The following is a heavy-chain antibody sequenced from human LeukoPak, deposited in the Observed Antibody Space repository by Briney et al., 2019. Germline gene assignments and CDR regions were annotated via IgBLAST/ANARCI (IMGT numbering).Heavy chain of an antibody. J-gene: IGHJ4*02. CDR3: ARGRYDGQAFPFDY. CDR1: GGSFSGYY. D-gene: IGHD3-3*01. V-gene: IGHV4-34*01. Sequence: PSETLSLTCAVYGGSFSGYYWSWIRQPPGKGLEWIGEINHSGSTNYNPSLKSRVTISVDTSKNQFSLKLSSVTAADTAVYYCARGRYDGQAFPFDYWGQGTLVTVSS. CDR2: INHSGST.